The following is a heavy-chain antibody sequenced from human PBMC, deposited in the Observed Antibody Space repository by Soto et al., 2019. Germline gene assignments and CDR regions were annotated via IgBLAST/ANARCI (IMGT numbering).Heavy chain of an antibody. Sequence: EVQLVESGGGLVQPGGSLRLSCAASGFTFSSYSMNWVRQAPGKGLEWVSYISSSSSTIYYADSVKGRFTISRDNAKNSLYLQMNSLRAEDAAVYYCARDVNYGLFDYWGHGTLVTVSS. CDR2: ISSSSSTI. D-gene: IGHD4-17*01. CDR3: ARDVNYGLFDY. CDR1: GFTFSSYS. J-gene: IGHJ4*01. V-gene: IGHV3-48*01.